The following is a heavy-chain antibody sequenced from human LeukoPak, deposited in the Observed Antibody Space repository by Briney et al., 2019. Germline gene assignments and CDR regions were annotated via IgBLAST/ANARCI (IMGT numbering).Heavy chain of an antibody. CDR3: AKDIRQLEPSYAFDI. CDR2: ISWNSGSI. D-gene: IGHD1-1*01. V-gene: IGHV3-9*01. CDR1: GFSFDEYA. Sequence: GRSLRLSCAASGFSFDEYAMHWVRQAPGKGLEWVSGISWNSGSIGYADSVKGRFTISRDNAKNSLYLQMNSLRAEDTALYYCAKDIRQLEPSYAFDIWGQGTIVTVSS. J-gene: IGHJ3*02.